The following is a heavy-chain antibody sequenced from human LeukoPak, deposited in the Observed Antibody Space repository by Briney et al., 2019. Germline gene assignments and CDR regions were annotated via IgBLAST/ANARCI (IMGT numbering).Heavy chain of an antibody. V-gene: IGHV3-21*01. CDR2: ISSTSSYI. J-gene: IGHJ4*02. CDR3: ARVHRGAADY. D-gene: IGHD3-10*01. Sequence: GGSLRLSCAAPGITFSSYTMNWVRQAPGKGLEWVSSISSTSSYIYYADSVKGRFTISRDNAKNSLYLQMNSLRAEDTAVYYCARVHRGAADYWGQGTLVTVSS. CDR1: GITFSSYT.